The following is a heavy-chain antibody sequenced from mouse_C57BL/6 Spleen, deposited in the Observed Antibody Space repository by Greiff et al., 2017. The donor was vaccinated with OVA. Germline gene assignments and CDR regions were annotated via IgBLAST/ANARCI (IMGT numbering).Heavy chain of an antibody. CDR2: ISSGGDYI. CDR1: GFTFSSYA. J-gene: IGHJ4*01. Sequence: EVKLVESGEGLVKPGGSLKLSCAASGFTFSSYALSWVHQTPEKRLEWVAYISSGGDYIYYADTVKGRFTISRDNARNTLYLQMSSLKSEDTAMYYCTRDYYGSSYYAMDYWGQGTSVTVSS. CDR3: TRDYYGSSYYAMDY. V-gene: IGHV5-9-1*02. D-gene: IGHD1-1*01.